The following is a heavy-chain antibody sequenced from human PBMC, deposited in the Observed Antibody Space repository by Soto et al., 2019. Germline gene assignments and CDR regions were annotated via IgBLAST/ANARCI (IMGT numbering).Heavy chain of an antibody. Sequence: EVPLLESGGGLVQPGGSLRLSCAASGFTFSSYAMSWVRQAPGKGLEWVSAISGSGGSTYYADSVKGRFTISRDNSKNTLYMQMNSLRAEDTAVYYCAKDLLRGVIGYWGQGTLVTVSS. D-gene: IGHD3-10*01. J-gene: IGHJ4*02. CDR2: ISGSGGST. CDR3: AKDLLRGVIGY. CDR1: GFTFSSYA. V-gene: IGHV3-23*01.